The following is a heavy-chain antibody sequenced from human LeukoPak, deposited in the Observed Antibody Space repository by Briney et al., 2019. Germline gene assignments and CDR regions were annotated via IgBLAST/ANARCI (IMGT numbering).Heavy chain of an antibody. CDR2: ISYDGSNK. Sequence: PGRSLRLSCAASGFTFSSYAMHWVRQAPGQGLEWVAVISYDGSNKYYADSVKGRFTISGDNSKNTLYLQMNSLRAEDTAVYYCAREPVAYCGGDCYSGYFDYWGQGTLVTVSS. J-gene: IGHJ4*02. D-gene: IGHD2-21*02. CDR3: AREPVAYCGGDCYSGYFDY. CDR1: GFTFSSYA. V-gene: IGHV3-30-3*01.